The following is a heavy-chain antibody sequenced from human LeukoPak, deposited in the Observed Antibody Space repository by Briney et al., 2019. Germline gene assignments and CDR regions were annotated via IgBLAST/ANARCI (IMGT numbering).Heavy chain of an antibody. CDR3: ATSGARSGYYYFDY. J-gene: IGHJ4*02. CDR1: GYTLTELS. Sequence: ASVTVSCKVSGYTLTELSMHWVRQAPGKGIEWMGGFDPEDGETIYAQKFQGRVTMTEDTSTDTAYMELSSLRSEDTAVYYCATSGARSGYYYFDYWGQGTLVTVSS. CDR2: FDPEDGET. D-gene: IGHD3-22*01. V-gene: IGHV1-24*01.